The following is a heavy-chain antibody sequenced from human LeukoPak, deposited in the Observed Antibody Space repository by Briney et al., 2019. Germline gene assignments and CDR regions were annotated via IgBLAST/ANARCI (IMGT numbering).Heavy chain of an antibody. CDR2: INPSGGST. CDR3: ARDKSYCSGGSCYSRRYFDY. CDR1: GYTFTSYY. D-gene: IGHD2-15*01. J-gene: IGHJ4*02. Sequence: ASVKVSCKASGYTFTSYYMHWVRQAPGQGLEWMGIINPSGGSTSYAQKFQGRVTMTRDTSTSTVCMELSGLRSEDTAVYYCARDKSYCSGGSCYSRRYFDYWGQGTLVTVSS. V-gene: IGHV1-46*01.